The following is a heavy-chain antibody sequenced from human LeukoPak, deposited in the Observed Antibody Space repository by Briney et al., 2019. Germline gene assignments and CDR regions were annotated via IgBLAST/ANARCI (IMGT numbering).Heavy chain of an antibody. Sequence: PSETLSLTCTASGGSISSYYWSWIRQPPGKGLEWIGYIYYSGSTNYNPSLKSRVTISVDASKNQFSLKLSSVTAADTAVYYCARVYFGAFDIWGQGTMVTVSS. J-gene: IGHJ3*02. CDR1: GGSISSYY. V-gene: IGHV4-59*01. CDR2: IYYSGST. CDR3: ARVYFGAFDI. D-gene: IGHD2-8*01.